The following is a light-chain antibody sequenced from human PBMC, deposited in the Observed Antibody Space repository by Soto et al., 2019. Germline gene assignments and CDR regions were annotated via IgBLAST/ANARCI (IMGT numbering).Light chain of an antibody. V-gene: IGKV3-20*01. CDR2: GAS. J-gene: IGKJ2*01. Sequence: ESVVPQSPGTLSLSAGERATLSCRARPSVSRLACYQQKPGQAPRLLLSGASSRATGIPDRFSGSGSGTDFTLTISILEPEDFALYYCQQYDISPYTFGQGTSLEIK. CDR1: PSVSR. CDR3: QQYDISPYT.